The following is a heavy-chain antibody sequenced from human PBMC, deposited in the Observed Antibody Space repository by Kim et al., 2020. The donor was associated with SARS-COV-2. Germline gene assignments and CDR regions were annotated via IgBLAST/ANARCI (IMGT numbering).Heavy chain of an antibody. Sequence: NTNYAQKLQGRVTMTTDTSTSTAYMELRRLRSDDTAVYYCARGLAPFDYWGQGTLVTVSS. V-gene: IGHV1-18*01. D-gene: IGHD3-3*02. CDR3: ARGLAPFDY. CDR2: NT. J-gene: IGHJ4*02.